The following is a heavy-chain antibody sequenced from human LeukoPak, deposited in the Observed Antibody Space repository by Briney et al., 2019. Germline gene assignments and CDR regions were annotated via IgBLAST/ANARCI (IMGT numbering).Heavy chain of an antibody. CDR1: GYTFTGYY. V-gene: IGHV1-2*02. J-gene: IGHJ4*02. CDR2: INPDTGGT. D-gene: IGHD2-2*01. CDR3: ARGGEVCSSTSCYRGHDY. Sequence: GASVKVSCKASGYTFTGYYMHWVRQAPGQGLEWMGWINPDTGGTSYAQRFQGRVTMTRDTSISTAYMELIRLTSDDTAVYYCARGGEVCSSTSCYRGHDYWGQGTLVTVSA.